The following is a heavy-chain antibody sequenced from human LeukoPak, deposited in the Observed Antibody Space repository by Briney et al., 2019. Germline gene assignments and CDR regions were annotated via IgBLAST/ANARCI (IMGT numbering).Heavy chain of an antibody. D-gene: IGHD3-22*01. CDR1: GFTFSSYA. J-gene: IGHJ4*02. CDR3: ASGGLYSDTSAFYF. Sequence: GRSLRLSCAASGFTFSSYAMHWVRQAPGKGLEWVAVISYDGSNKYYADSVKGRFTISRDNSKNTLYLQMNSLRAEDTAVYYCASGGLYSDTSAFYFWGQGTLVTVSS. CDR2: ISYDGSNK. V-gene: IGHV3-30-3*01.